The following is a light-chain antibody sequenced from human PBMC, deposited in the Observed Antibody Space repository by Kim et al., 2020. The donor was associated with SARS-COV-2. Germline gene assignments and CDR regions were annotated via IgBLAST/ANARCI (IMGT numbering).Light chain of an antibody. CDR2: AAS. CDR1: QGISNY. V-gene: IGKV1-27*01. Sequence: AVVGDGVTITCRASQGISNYLAWYQQKPGEAPKLLIYAASTLQFGVSTRFSGSGSGTEFTLTISDLQPEDVATYYCQKYDTAPWTFGHGTKVDIK. CDR3: QKYDTAPWT. J-gene: IGKJ1*01.